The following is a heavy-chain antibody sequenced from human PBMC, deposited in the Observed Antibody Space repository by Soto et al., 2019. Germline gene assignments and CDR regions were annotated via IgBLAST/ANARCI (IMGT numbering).Heavy chain of an antibody. J-gene: IGHJ5*02. CDR1: GGSINSGDSY. CDR2: IYYTGST. CDR3: ARETSGDSVGYFDP. V-gene: IGHV4-31*03. D-gene: IGHD2-21*01. Sequence: SETLSLTCSVSGGSINSGDSYWNWIRQNPGKGLEWIGFIYYTGSTYCSPSLRSRCSMSLDRSENQFSLKLSSVTAADTAVYYCARETSGDSVGYFDPCGQGIQVTVSS.